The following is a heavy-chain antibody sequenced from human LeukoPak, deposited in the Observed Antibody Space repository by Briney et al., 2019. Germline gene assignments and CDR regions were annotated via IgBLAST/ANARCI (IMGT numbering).Heavy chain of an antibody. V-gene: IGHV3-49*04. CDR2: IIIKPYGGTT. J-gene: IGHJ4*02. Sequence: PGGSLRLSCIPSGFTFGDYAMSCVRQAPGKGLEWVGFIIIKPYGGTTEYAASMKGRFTISRDDSKSIAYLQMNSLKTEDTAVYYCTRGYDYGSGSYNYWGQGTLVTVSS. D-gene: IGHD3-10*01. CDR1: GFTFGDYA. CDR3: TRGYDYGSGSYNY.